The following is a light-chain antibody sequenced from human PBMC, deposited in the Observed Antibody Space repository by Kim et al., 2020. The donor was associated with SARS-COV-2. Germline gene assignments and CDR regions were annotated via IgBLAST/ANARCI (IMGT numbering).Light chain of an antibody. CDR1: HSVSSSY. Sequence: PGESATRPCRASHSVSSSYLAWYQQKPGQAPRLLIYGASSRATGIPDRFSGSGSGTDFTLTISRLEPEDFAVYYCQQYGSSPPLTFGGGTKVDIK. J-gene: IGKJ4*01. CDR3: QQYGSSPPLT. CDR2: GAS. V-gene: IGKV3-20*01.